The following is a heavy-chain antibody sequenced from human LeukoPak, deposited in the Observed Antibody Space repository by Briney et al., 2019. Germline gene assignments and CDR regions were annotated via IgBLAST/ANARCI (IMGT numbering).Heavy chain of an antibody. CDR3: AKGALWFGELLPNWFDP. CDR2: ISTNAFYI. Sequence: PGGSLRLSCTTSGFTFSDYNMKWVRQPPRKGLEWVSCISTNAFYIYYSDSVKGRFTISRDNTKNSLYLQMNSLRAEDTALYYWAKGALWFGELLPNWFDPWGQGTLVTVSS. D-gene: IGHD3-10*01. J-gene: IGHJ5*02. V-gene: IGHV3-21*04. CDR1: GFTFSDYN.